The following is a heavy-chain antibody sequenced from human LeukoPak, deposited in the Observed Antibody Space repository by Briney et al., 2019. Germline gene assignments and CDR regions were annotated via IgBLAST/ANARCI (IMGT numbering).Heavy chain of an antibody. CDR2: IYYSGST. Sequence: PSETLSLTCTVSGGSISSYYWSWIRQPPGKGLEWIGYIYYSGSTNYNPSLKSRVTISVDTSKNQFPLKLSSVTAADTAVYYCARDTIVAFDYWGQGTLVTVSS. CDR3: ARDTIVAFDY. CDR1: GGSISSYY. V-gene: IGHV4-59*01. J-gene: IGHJ4*02. D-gene: IGHD5-12*01.